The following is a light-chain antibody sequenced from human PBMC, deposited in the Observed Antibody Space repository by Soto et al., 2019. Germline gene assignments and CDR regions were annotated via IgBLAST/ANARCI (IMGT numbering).Light chain of an antibody. CDR3: AAWDDSLVSYV. CDR2: NNH. CDR1: RSNIGSNN. V-gene: IGLV1-44*01. Sequence: QSVLTQPPSASGIPGQRVTISCSGSRSNIGSNNVNWYQQLPGTAPRLLTFNNHLRPSGVPDRFSGSKSGTSASLAISGLQSEDEGDHYCAAWDDSLVSYVFGTGTKV. J-gene: IGLJ1*01.